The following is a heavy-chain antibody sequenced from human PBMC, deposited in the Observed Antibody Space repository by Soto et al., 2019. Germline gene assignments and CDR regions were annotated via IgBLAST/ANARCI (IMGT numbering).Heavy chain of an antibody. D-gene: IGHD6-13*01. CDR1: GESVGRGTNY. V-gene: IGHV4-61*01. Sequence: QVQLQESGPGLMKPSGTLSLICSVSGESVGRGTNYWSWVRQAPGRGLEWIGYIFDAATAIYNPSFESRVSISLGAAKNQVSLKLTSVTAADTAIYYCARDRRGRADGFIYYYGMEVWGQGTSVTVSS. J-gene: IGHJ6*02. CDR3: ARDRRGRADGFIYYYGMEV. CDR2: IFDAATA.